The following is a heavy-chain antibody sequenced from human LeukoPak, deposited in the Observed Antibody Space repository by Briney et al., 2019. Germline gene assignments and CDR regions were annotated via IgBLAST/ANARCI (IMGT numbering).Heavy chain of an antibody. D-gene: IGHD6-13*01. Sequence: ASVKVSCKVSGYTLTELSMHWVRQAPGKGLEWMGGFDPEDGETIYAQKFQGRVTMTTDTSTSTAYMELRSLRSDDTAVYYCARSISSSWYKSYYFDYWGQGTLVTVSS. CDR1: GYTLTELS. CDR2: FDPEDGET. CDR3: ARSISSSWYKSYYFDY. V-gene: IGHV1-24*01. J-gene: IGHJ4*02.